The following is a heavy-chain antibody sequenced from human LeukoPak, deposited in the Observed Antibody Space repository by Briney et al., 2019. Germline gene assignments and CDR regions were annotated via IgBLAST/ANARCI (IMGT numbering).Heavy chain of an antibody. CDR3: AKGLSTSYYSDFDY. CDR2: LGDSGGST. CDR1: GFTFSTYA. V-gene: IGHV3-23*01. Sequence: SGGSLRLSCAASGFTFSTYAMSWVRQAQGRGLEWVSGLGDSGGSTYYADSVKGRFTISRDSSKNTLYLQMNSLRAEDTAVYYCAKGLSTSYYSDFDYWGQGTLVIVSS. J-gene: IGHJ4*02. D-gene: IGHD2-2*01.